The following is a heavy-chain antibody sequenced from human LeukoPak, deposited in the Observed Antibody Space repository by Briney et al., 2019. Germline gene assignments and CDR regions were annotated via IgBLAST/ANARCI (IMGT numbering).Heavy chain of an antibody. CDR3: ARVYYDSSGYYYYFDY. Sequence: GGSLRLSCAASGFTFSSYAMSWVRQAPGKGLEWVSSINGNGGRTYYADSVKGRFTISRDNSKNTLYLQMNSLRAEDTAVYYCARVYYDSSGYYYYFDYWGQGTLVTVSS. J-gene: IGHJ4*02. V-gene: IGHV3-23*01. CDR2: INGNGGRT. D-gene: IGHD3-22*01. CDR1: GFTFSSYA.